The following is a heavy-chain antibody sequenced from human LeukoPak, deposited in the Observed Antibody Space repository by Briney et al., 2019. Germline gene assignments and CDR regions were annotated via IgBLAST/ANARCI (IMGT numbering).Heavy chain of an antibody. CDR1: GGPMSSGSYY. J-gene: IGHJ5*02. CDR2: IYTSGST. V-gene: IGHV4-61*02. D-gene: IGHD2-8*01. CDR3: ARGYCTNGVCYRNNWFDP. Sequence: SQPLSLPCSVCGGPMSSGSYYWSWIRQPAGEGLEWIGRIYTSGSTSYNPSLKSRVAISVDTSKNQFSLKLSSVTAADTAVYYCARGYCTNGVCYRNNWFDPWGQGTLVTVSS.